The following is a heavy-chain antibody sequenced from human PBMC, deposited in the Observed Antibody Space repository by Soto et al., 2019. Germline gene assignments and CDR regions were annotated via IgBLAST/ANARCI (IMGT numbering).Heavy chain of an antibody. D-gene: IGHD1-26*01. CDR1: GGSISSSSYY. CDR3: ARSGVSGALRLRGMDV. Sequence: PSETLSLTCTVSGGSISSSSYYWGWIRQPPGKGLEWIGSIYYSGSTYYNPSLKSRVTISVDTSKNQFFLKLSSVTAADTAVYYCARSGVSGALRLRGMDVWGQGTTVTVSS. CDR2: IYYSGST. J-gene: IGHJ6*02. V-gene: IGHV4-39*07.